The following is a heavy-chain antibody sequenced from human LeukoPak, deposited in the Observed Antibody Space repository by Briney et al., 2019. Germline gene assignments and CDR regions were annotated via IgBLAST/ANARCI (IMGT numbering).Heavy chain of an antibody. CDR2: IIPFLGIA. CDR3: ARHLYDILTGYYVG. D-gene: IGHD3-9*01. J-gene: IGHJ4*02. V-gene: IGHV1-69*04. Sequence: SVKVSCKASGGTFSSYAISWVRQAPGQGLEWMGRIIPFLGIANYAQKFQGRVTITAEKSTSTAYMELSSLRSEDTAVYYCARHLYDILTGYYVGWGQGTLVTVSS. CDR1: GGTFSSYA.